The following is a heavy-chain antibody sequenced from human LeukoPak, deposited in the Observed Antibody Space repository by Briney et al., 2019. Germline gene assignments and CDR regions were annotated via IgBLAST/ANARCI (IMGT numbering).Heavy chain of an antibody. J-gene: IGHJ4*02. CDR1: GFTFSSYE. Sequence: GGSLRLSCAASGFTFSSYEMNWVRQAPGKGLEWVSYISSSGSTIYYADSVKGRFTISRDNSKNTLYLQMNSLRAEDTAVYYCAKDWYYDSSGYYSIRAFDYWGQGTLVTVSS. CDR2: ISSSGSTI. V-gene: IGHV3-48*03. CDR3: AKDWYYDSSGYYSIRAFDY. D-gene: IGHD3-22*01.